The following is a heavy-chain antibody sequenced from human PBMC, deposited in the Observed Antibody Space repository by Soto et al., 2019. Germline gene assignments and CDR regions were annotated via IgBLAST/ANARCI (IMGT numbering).Heavy chain of an antibody. V-gene: IGHV4-39*01. D-gene: IGHD2-15*01. Sequence: SETLSLTCTVSGGSISSSSYYWGWIRQPPGKGLEWIGSIYYSGSTYYNPSLKSRVTISVDTSKNQFSLKLSSVTAADTAVYYCARHIVVVVAEGGWFDPWGQGTLVTVSS. CDR3: ARHIVVVVAEGGWFDP. CDR1: GGSISSSSYY. CDR2: IYYSGST. J-gene: IGHJ5*02.